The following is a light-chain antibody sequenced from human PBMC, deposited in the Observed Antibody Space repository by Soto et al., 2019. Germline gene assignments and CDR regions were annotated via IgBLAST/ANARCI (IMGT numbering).Light chain of an antibody. CDR3: QHFGGTTFT. J-gene: IGKJ5*01. CDR2: GAS. V-gene: IGKV3-20*01. CDR1: QSVTKNN. Sequence: EVVWAQSPGILSLSPGGRATLPCRSSQSVTKNNLNWYQQKPGQAPRLLIYGASSRATGIPARFSGSGSGTHFTLTISRLEPGDFAVYYCQHFGGTTFTFGQGTLLE.